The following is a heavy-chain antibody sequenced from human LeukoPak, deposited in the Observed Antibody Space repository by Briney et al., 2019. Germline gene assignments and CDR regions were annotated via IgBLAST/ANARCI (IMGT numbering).Heavy chain of an antibody. Sequence: ASVKVSCKASGYTFTSYDINWVRQATGQGLEWMGWMNPNSGNTGYAQKFQGRVSMTRDTSISTTYMELSSLRSEDTAVYYCARGPVEAVFGVSTEDWGQGTTVTVSS. CDR3: ARGPVEAVFGVSTED. CDR1: GYTFTSYD. D-gene: IGHD3-10*02. CDR2: MNPNSGNT. J-gene: IGHJ6*02. V-gene: IGHV1-8*01.